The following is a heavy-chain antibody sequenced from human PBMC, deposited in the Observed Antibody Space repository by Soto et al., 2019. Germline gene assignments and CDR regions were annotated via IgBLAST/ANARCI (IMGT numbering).Heavy chain of an antibody. CDR2: ISGSGGST. V-gene: IGHV3-23*01. J-gene: IGHJ6*02. D-gene: IGHD3-3*01. Sequence: GGSLRLSCAASGFTFSSYAMSWVRQAPGKGLEWASAISGSGGSTYYADSVKGRFTISRDNSKNTLYLQMNSLRAEDTAVYYCAKDLAIFGVVIRGMDVWGQGTTVTVSS. CDR1: GFTFSSYA. CDR3: AKDLAIFGVVIRGMDV.